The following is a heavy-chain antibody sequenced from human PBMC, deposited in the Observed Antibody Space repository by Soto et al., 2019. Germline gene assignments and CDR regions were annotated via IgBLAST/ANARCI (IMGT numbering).Heavy chain of an antibody. V-gene: IGHV4-31*03. CDR3: AREAKVTTNGMDV. CDR1: GGSISSGGYY. D-gene: IGHD4-17*01. CDR2: IYYSGST. J-gene: IGHJ6*02. Sequence: QVQLQESGPGLVKPSQTLSLTCTVSGGSISSGGYYWSWIRQHPGKGLEWIGYIYYSGSTYYNPSLTSRVTISVDPSKTQLSLKLSSVTAADTAVYYCAREAKVTTNGMDVWGQGTTVTVAS.